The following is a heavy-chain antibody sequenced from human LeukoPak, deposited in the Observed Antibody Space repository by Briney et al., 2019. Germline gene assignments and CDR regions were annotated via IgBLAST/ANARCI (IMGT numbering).Heavy chain of an antibody. D-gene: IGHD1-1*01. V-gene: IGHV4-59*08. Sequence: SETLSHTCTVSGGSISSYYWSWIRQPPGKGLEWIGYIYYSGSTNYNPSLKSRVTISVDTSKNQFSLKLSSVTAADTAVYYCARRYRHWNDEDDALDISGQGTMVTVSS. J-gene: IGHJ3*02. CDR3: ARRYRHWNDEDDALDI. CDR2: IYYSGST. CDR1: GGSISSYY.